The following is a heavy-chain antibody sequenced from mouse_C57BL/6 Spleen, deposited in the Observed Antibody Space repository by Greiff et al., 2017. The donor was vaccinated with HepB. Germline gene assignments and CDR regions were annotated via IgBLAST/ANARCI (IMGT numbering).Heavy chain of an antibody. D-gene: IGHD2-4*01. J-gene: IGHJ1*03. V-gene: IGHV1-4*01. CDR2: INPSSGYT. CDR1: GYTFTSYT. CDR3: ARSGDYDDDPLWYFDV. Sequence: VQVVESGAELARPGASVKMSCKASGYTFTSYTMHWVKQRPGQGLEWIGYINPSSGYTKYNQKFKDKATLTADKSSSTAYMQLSSLTSEDSAVYYCARSGDYDDDPLWYFDVWGTGTTVTVSS.